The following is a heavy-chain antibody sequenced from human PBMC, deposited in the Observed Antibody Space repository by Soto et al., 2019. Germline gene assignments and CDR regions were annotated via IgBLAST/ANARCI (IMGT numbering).Heavy chain of an antibody. V-gene: IGHV3-23*01. CDR2: ISGSGGST. CDR1: GFTFSSYA. CDR3: ATDSQPMVRGVRYWFDP. D-gene: IGHD3-10*01. Sequence: PGGSLRLSCAASGFTFSSYAMSWVRQAPGKGLEWVSAISGSGGSTYYADSVKGRFTISRDNSKNTLYLQMNSLRAEDTAVYYCATDSQPMVRGVRYWFDPWGQGTLVTVPQ. J-gene: IGHJ5*02.